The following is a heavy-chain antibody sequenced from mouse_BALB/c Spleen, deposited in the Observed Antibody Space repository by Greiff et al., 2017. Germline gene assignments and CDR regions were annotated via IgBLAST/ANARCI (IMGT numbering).Heavy chain of an antibody. Sequence: EVQRVESGGGLVQPGGSRKLSCAASGFTFSSFGMHWVRQAPEKGLEWVAYISSGSSTIYYADTVKGRFTISRDNPKNTLFLQMTSLRSEDTAMYYCARSGDYYGSSYVAYWGQGTLVTVSA. V-gene: IGHV5-17*02. CDR3: ARSGDYYGSSYVAY. J-gene: IGHJ3*01. CDR1: GFTFSSFG. CDR2: ISSGSSTI. D-gene: IGHD1-1*01.